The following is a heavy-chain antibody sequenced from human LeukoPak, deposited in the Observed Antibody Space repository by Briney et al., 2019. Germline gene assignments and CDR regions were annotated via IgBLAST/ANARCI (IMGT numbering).Heavy chain of an antibody. CDR2: LHYSGTP. CDR3: SRGADSYKQGNF. CDR1: DDSISTNSYY. Sequence: SETLSLTCTVSDDSISTNSYYWTWIRQPPGKGLEWVASLHYSGTPYYSPSLSSRISIFVDTSKRQFSLQVRSVTASDTAMYYCSRGADSYKQGNFWGQGTLVTVSS. V-gene: IGHV4-39*01. D-gene: IGHD5-24*01. J-gene: IGHJ4*02.